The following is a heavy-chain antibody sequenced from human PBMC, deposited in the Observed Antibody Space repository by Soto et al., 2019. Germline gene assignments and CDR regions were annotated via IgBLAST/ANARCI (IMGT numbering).Heavy chain of an antibody. Sequence: SETLSLTCTVSGVSISSGGFYWSWMRQHPGRGLEYIGYIFYSGNTYYNPSLRSRVTISVDTSKNQFSLNLSSVTAADTAVYYCARVKFGEFLFDYRGQGTVVTVS. V-gene: IGHV4-31*03. CDR3: ARVKFGEFLFDY. CDR2: IFYSGNT. CDR1: GVSISSGGFY. J-gene: IGHJ4*02. D-gene: IGHD3-10*01.